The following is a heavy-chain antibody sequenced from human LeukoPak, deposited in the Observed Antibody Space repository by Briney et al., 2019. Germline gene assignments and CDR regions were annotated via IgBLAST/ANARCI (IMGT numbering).Heavy chain of an antibody. Sequence: ASVKVSCKISEYSLSDLSIHWVREAPGEGLEWMGGFDSENNKMVYSQKFQGRVTMTEDTSADTAYMELTSLRSEDTAVYFCATDRVYRSSGRSWGFFDYWGREPWSSSPQ. J-gene: IGHJ4*02. V-gene: IGHV1-24*01. CDR2: FDSENNKM. CDR3: ATDRVYRSSGRSWGFFDY. CDR1: EYSLSDLS. D-gene: IGHD6-19*01.